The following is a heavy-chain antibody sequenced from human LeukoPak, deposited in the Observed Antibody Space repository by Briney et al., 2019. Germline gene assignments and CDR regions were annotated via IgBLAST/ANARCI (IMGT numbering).Heavy chain of an antibody. V-gene: IGHV3-11*01. CDR2: ISSSGSTI. CDR1: GFTFSDYY. D-gene: IGHD3-3*01. J-gene: IGHJ4*02. Sequence: GGSLRLSCAASGFTFSDYYMSWIRQAPGKGLEWVSYISSSGSTIYYADSVKGRFTISRDNSKNTLYLQMNSLRAEDTAVYYCAKGATYYDFWSGYLPGDYWGQGTLVTVSS. CDR3: AKGATYYDFWSGYLPGDY.